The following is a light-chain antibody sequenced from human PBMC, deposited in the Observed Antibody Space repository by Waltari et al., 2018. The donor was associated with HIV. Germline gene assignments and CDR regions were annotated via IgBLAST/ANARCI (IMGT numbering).Light chain of an antibody. CDR2: DND. V-gene: IGLV1-51*01. Sequence: QPMLTQPPSVSAAPGHKVTLSCSGSRSNLANNFVSWYQHLPEAAPKLVIYDNDNRPSGIPDRFSGAKSVASATLVITGLQTGDEGDYYCGTWDSSLNAGVFGGGTKLTVL. CDR1: RSNLANNF. J-gene: IGLJ3*02. CDR3: GTWDSSLNAGV.